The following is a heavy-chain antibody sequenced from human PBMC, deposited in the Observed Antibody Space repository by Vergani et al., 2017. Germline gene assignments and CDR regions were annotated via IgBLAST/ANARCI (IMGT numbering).Heavy chain of an antibody. CDR3: AKYPLRGYGMDV. D-gene: IGHD3-10*01. V-gene: IGHV3-23*01. J-gene: IGHJ6*02. Sequence: EVQLLESGGGLVQPGGSLRLSCAASGFTFSSYAVSWVRQAPGKGLEWVSDISGSGGSTYYANSVKGRFTISRDNSKNTLYLQMNTLRAEDTAVYYCAKYPLRGYGMDVWGQGTTVTVSS. CDR2: ISGSGGST. CDR1: GFTFSSYA.